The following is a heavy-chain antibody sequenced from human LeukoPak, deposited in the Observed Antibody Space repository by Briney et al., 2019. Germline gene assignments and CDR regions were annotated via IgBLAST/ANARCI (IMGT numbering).Heavy chain of an antibody. CDR1: GGPISNYY. Sequence: SETLSLTCTVSGGPISNYYWSWIRQPPGKGLEWIRHIYYSESTNYNPSLKSRVTISVDTSKNQFSLKLTSVTAADTAVYYCARALFRYDSSSRSLHWYFDLWGRGTLVTVSS. D-gene: IGHD2-2*01. V-gene: IGHV4-59*01. J-gene: IGHJ2*01. CDR3: ARALFRYDSSSRSLHWYFDL. CDR2: IYYSEST.